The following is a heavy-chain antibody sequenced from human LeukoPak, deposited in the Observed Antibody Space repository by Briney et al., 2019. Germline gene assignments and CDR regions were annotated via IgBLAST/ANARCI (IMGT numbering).Heavy chain of an antibody. CDR2: ISSSSSYI. V-gene: IGHV3-21*04. CDR1: GFTFSSYS. J-gene: IGHJ4*02. Sequence: GGSLRLSCAASGFTFSSYSMNWVRQAPGKGLEWVSSISSSSSYIYYADSVKGRFTISRDNAKNSLYLQMNSLRAEDTAVYYCAKALSGWSYSPLLDYWGQGTLVTVSS. CDR3: AKALSGWSYSPLLDY. D-gene: IGHD6-19*01.